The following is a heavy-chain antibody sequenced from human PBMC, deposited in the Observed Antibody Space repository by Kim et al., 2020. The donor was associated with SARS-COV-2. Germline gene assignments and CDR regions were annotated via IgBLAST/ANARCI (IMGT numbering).Heavy chain of an antibody. Sequence: GGSLRLFCTASGFTLGDYAMSWVRQAPGKGLEWVGFIRSKAYGGTTEYAASVKGRFTISRDDSKSIAYLQRNSLKTEDTAVYYCTSDYYGSGSHYDYWGQGTLVTVSS. CDR3: TSDYYGSGSHYDY. CDR2: IRSKAYGGTT. CDR1: GFTLGDYA. J-gene: IGHJ4*02. D-gene: IGHD3-10*01. V-gene: IGHV3-49*04.